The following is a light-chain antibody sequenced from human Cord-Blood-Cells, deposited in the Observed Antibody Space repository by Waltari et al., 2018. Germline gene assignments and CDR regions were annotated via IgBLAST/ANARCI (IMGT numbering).Light chain of an antibody. J-gene: IGKJ2*01. CDR2: VAS. V-gene: IGKV1-39*01. CDR1: QSISSY. CDR3: QQSYSTLRSYT. Sequence: DIQITHSPSSLSASVVATVTITCRASQSISSYLNWYQQKPGKAPKLLIYVASSLQSGVPSRFSGSGSGTNVTVTISCLQPEDFATYYCQQSYSTLRSYTFGQETKLEIK.